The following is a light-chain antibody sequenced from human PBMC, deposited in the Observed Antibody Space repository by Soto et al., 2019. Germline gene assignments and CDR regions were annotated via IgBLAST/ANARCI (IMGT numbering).Light chain of an antibody. V-gene: IGKV4-1*01. CDR1: QSVLYSSENKNY. CDR3: QQYYSIPRT. J-gene: IGKJ1*01. Sequence: DIVMTQSPDSLAVSLGERATINCKTSQSVLYSSENKNYLGWFQQKQGQPPKLLIYWASTRESGVPDRFSGSGSGTDFTLTLSSLLAEDVAVYYCQQYYSIPRTFGQGTKVEIK. CDR2: WAS.